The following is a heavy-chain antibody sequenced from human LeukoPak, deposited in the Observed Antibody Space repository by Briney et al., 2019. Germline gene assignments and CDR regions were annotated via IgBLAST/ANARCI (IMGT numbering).Heavy chain of an antibody. Sequence: GGSLRLSCATSGFPFSDFSMSWVRQAPGKGLGGISTTNSGGTSTYYAESVKGRFTISRDNSKNTLYLQMSSLRVEDTAVYYCAKQSYARSLGEGGPGTLVSVSS. CDR2: TNSGGTST. V-gene: IGHV3-23*01. J-gene: IGHJ4*02. CDR3: AKQSYARSLGE. CDR1: GFPFSDFS. D-gene: IGHD2-8*01.